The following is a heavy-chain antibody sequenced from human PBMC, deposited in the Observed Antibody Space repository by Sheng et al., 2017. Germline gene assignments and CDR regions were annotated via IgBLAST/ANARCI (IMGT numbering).Heavy chain of an antibody. CDR1: GFTFSSYE. V-gene: IGHV3-48*03. CDR2: ISSSGSAI. J-gene: IGHJ6*02. D-gene: IGHD3-10*01. Sequence: EVQLVESGGGLVQPGGSLRLSCAASGFTFSSYEMKWVRQAPGKGLEWVSYISSSGSAIYYADSVKGRFTISRDNAKNSLYLHMNSLRAEDTAVYYCARLARAPGSASYGMDVWGQGTTVTVSS. CDR3: ARLARAPGSASYGMDV.